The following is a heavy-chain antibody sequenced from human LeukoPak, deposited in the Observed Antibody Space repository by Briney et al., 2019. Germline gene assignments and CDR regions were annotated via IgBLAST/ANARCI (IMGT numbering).Heavy chain of an antibody. V-gene: IGHV3-9*01. CDR3: AKDMRTIGGGTLGY. Sequence: GRSLRLSCAASGFTFDDYAMHWVRHAPGKGLEWVSGISWNSGSIGYADSVKGRFTISRDNAKNSLYLQMNSLRAEDTALYYCAKDMRTIGGGTLGYWGQGTLVTVSS. D-gene: IGHD1-14*01. CDR1: GFTFDDYA. J-gene: IGHJ4*02. CDR2: ISWNSGSI.